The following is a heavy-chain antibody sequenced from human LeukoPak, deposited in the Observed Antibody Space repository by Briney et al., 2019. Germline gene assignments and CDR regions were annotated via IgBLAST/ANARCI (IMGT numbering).Heavy chain of an antibody. J-gene: IGHJ4*02. CDR3: ARDRLGEYVNRGYYAK. V-gene: IGHV3-11*01. CDR1: GFTFSNYY. CDR2: ICGSGRSI. D-gene: IGHD3-22*01. Sequence: PGGSLRLSCAASGFTFSNYYMSWIRQAPGKRLEWVSYICGSGRSIYYADSVKGRFTISRDNAKNSVYLQMNNLRTEDTAVYYCARDRLGEYVNRGYYAKWGQGTLVTVSS.